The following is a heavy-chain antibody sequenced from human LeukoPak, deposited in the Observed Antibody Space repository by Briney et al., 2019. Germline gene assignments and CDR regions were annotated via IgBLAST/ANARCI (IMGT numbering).Heavy chain of an antibody. CDR2: IYYSGST. CDR1: GGSISSGGYY. CDR3: ASSGRPTYDFWSGYYAGEVTYIFDY. Sequence: SETLSLTCTVSGGSISSGGYYWSWIRQHPGKGLEWIGYIYYSGSTYYNPSLKSRVTISVDTSKNQFSLKLSSVTAADTAVYYCASSGRPTYDFWSGYYAGEVTYIFDYWGQGTLVTVSS. D-gene: IGHD3-3*01. J-gene: IGHJ4*02. V-gene: IGHV4-31*03.